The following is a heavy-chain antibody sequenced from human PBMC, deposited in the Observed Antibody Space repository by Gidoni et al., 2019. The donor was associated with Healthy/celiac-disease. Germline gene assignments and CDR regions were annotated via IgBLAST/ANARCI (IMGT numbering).Heavy chain of an antibody. J-gene: IGHJ4*02. CDR3: ARGGFGSSTSFDY. V-gene: IGHV3-30*01. CDR1: GFTFSSYA. D-gene: IGHD2-2*01. CDR2: ISYDGSNK. Sequence: QVQLVESGGGVVQPGRALRLSCAASGFTFSSYAMHWVRQAPGKGREWVAFISYDGSNKSYADSVKGRFTISRDNSKNTLYLQMNSLRAEDTAVYYCARGGFGSSTSFDYWGQGTLVTVSS.